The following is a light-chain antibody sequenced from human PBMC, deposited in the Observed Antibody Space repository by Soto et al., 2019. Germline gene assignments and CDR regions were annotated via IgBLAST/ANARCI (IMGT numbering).Light chain of an antibody. Sequence: LITKTPTSLFAPLGTRAPSPGGVSQSISSYLSWYQQKPGKAPRLLIYAASTVQSGVPPRFSGSGSGTDFILTISSLLSEDIATYYCQQTYSAPACTFGQGTKVDI. V-gene: IGKV1-39*01. CDR3: QQTYSAPACT. CDR1: QSISSY. J-gene: IGKJ1*01. CDR2: AAS.